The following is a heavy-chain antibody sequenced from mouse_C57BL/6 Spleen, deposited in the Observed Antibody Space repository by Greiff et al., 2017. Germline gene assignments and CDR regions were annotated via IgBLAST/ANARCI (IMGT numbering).Heavy chain of an antibody. CDR1: GFSFTSYA. CDR2: IWTGGGT. D-gene: IGHD2-12*01. CDR3: ASYDGKDWFAY. V-gene: IGHV2-9-1*01. Sequence: VQLTASCPCLVAPSQSLSITCTVSGFSFTSYAISWVRQPPGKGLEWLGVIWTGGGTNYNSALKSRLSTIKDNSKSQVFLKMNSLQTVDTARYYCASYDGKDWFAYWGQGTLVTVSA. J-gene: IGHJ3*01.